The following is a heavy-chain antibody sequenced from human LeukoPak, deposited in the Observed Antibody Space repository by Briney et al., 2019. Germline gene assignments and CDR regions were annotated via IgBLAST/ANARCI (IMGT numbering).Heavy chain of an antibody. CDR2: INPNGGST. CDR1: GLILSSYW. CDR3: ATDGSGWYSDY. V-gene: IGHV3-20*04. J-gene: IGHJ4*02. Sequence: GGSLRLSCEASGLILSSYWMSWVRQAPGKGLEWVSGINPNGGSTGYADSVKGRFTISRDNAKNSLYLEMNSLRAEDTALYYCATDGSGWYSDYWGQGTLVAVSS. D-gene: IGHD6-19*01.